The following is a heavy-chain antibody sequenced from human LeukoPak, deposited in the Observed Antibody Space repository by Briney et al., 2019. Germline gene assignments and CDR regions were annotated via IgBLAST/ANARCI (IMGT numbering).Heavy chain of an antibody. CDR1: GFIFSGYW. D-gene: IGHD3-3*01. CDR2: IKTDGSTT. V-gene: IGHV3-74*01. CDR3: TRGGPRITIFGVGHAFDI. J-gene: IGHJ3*02. Sequence: GGSLRLSCAGSGFIFSGYWMHWVRQAPGKGLVWVPRIKTDGSTTYYADSVKGRFTVSRDNAKNTLYLQMNSLRAEDTAVYYCTRGGPRITIFGVGHAFDIWGQGTMVTVSS.